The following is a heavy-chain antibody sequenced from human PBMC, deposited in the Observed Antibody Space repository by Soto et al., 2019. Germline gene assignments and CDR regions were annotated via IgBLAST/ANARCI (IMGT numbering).Heavy chain of an antibody. CDR3: ARVGSTSHPLVYYYYYGMDV. J-gene: IGHJ6*02. V-gene: IGHV3-30-3*01. CDR2: ISYDGSNK. CDR1: GFTFSSYA. Sequence: GGSLRLSCAASGFTFSSYAMHWVRQAPGKGLEWVAVISYDGSNKYYADSVKGRFTISRDNSKNTLYLQMNSLRAEDTAVYYCARVGSTSHPLVYYYYYGMDVWGQGTTVTVSS. D-gene: IGHD2-2*01.